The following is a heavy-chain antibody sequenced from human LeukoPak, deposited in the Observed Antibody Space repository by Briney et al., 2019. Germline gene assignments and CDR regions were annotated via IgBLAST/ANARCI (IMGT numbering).Heavy chain of an antibody. CDR3: ARALEMATKLLVLQY. Sequence: ASVKVSCKASGYTFTGYYMHWVRQAPGQGLEWMGWINPNSGGTNHAQKFQGRVTMTRDTSISTAYMELSSLRSDDTAVYYCARALEMATKLLVLQYWGQGTLVTVSS. CDR1: GYTFTGYY. J-gene: IGHJ4*02. D-gene: IGHD5-24*01. V-gene: IGHV1-2*02. CDR2: INPNSGGT.